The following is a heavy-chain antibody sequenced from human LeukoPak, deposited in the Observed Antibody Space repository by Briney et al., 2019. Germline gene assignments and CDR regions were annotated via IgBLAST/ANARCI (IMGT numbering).Heavy chain of an antibody. J-gene: IGHJ6*03. CDR3: ARDHGRGSGYHHYYYYMDV. Sequence: PGGSLRLSCAASGFTFGSYSMNWVRQAPGKGLEWVSSISSSSSYIYYADSVKGRFTISRDNAKNSLYLQMNSLRAEDTAVYYCARDHGRGSGYHHYYYYMDVWGKGTTVTVSS. V-gene: IGHV3-21*01. CDR1: GFTFGSYS. CDR2: ISSSSSYI. D-gene: IGHD3-3*01.